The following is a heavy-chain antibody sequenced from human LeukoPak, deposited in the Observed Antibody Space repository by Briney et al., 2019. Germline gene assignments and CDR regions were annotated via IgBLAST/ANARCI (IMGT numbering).Heavy chain of an antibody. D-gene: IGHD3-10*01. CDR1: GGSISSSSYY. Sequence: SETLSLTCTVSGGSISSSSYYWGWIRQPPGKGLEWIGSIYYSGSTYYNPSLKSRVTISVDTSKNQFSLKLSSVTAADTAVYYCARNRYYYGSGNYGVPNWFDPWGQGTLVTVSS. CDR2: IYYSGST. V-gene: IGHV4-39*01. J-gene: IGHJ5*02. CDR3: ARNRYYYGSGNYGVPNWFDP.